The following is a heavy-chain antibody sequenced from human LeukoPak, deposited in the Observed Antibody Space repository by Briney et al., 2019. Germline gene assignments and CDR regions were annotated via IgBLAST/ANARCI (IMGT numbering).Heavy chain of an antibody. J-gene: IGHJ4*02. Sequence: VASVKVSCKASGYTFTSYYMRWVRQAPGQGLEWMGIINPSGGSTSYAQKFQGRVTMTRDTSTSTVYMELSSLRSEDTAVYYCAREGIAVAVDYWGQGTLVTVSS. D-gene: IGHD6-19*01. CDR3: AREGIAVAVDY. CDR2: INPSGGST. CDR1: GYTFTSYY. V-gene: IGHV1-46*01.